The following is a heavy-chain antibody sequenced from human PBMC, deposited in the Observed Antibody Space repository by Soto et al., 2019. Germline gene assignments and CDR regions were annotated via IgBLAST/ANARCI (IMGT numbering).Heavy chain of an antibody. D-gene: IGHD2-2*03. V-gene: IGHV1-69*01. J-gene: IGHJ4*02. CDR1: GGTFNSYA. CDR2: VIPLFGTP. CDR3: VRGGGYCDSTSCLDS. Sequence: QVQLVQSGAEVKKPGSSVKVSCKASGGTFNSYAVNWVRQAPGQGLEWMGGVIPLFGTPNNAQKFQGRVTITADESTNTVYMELSRLRSEDPAVYYCVRGGGYCDSTSCLDSWGQGTLVTVSS.